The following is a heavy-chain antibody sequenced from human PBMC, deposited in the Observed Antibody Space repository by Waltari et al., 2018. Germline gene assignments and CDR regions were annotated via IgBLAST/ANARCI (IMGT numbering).Heavy chain of an antibody. CDR2: IRYDGSNK. J-gene: IGHJ4*02. CDR3: AKDYMAVTINYFDY. CDR1: GFTFSSYW. V-gene: IGHV3-30*02. Sequence: VQLVESGGGLVQPGGSLRLSCAASGFTFSSYWMSWVRQAPGKGLEWVAFIRYDGSNKYYADSVKGRFTISRDNSKNTLYLQMNSLRAEDTAVYYCAKDYMAVTINYFDYWGQGTLVTVSS. D-gene: IGHD2-21*02.